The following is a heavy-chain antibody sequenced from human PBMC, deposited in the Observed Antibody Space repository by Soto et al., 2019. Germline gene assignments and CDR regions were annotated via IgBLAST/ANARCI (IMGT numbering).Heavy chain of an antibody. CDR2: IYYSGST. CDR3: ARDSPGEDIVATTKGGSNWFDP. V-gene: IGHV4-61*01. J-gene: IGHJ5*02. CDR1: GGSVSSGSYY. D-gene: IGHD5-12*01. Sequence: SETLSLTCTVSGGSVSSGSYYWSWIRQPPGKGLEWIGYIYYSGSTNYNPSLKSRVTISVDTSKNQFSLKLSSVTAADTAVYYCARDSPGEDIVATTKGGSNWFDPWGQGTLVTVSS.